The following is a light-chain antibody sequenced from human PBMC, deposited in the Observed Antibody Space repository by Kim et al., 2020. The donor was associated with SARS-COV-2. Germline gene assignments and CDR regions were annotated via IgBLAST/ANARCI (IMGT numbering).Light chain of an antibody. CDR2: GAS. CDR3: QQYGTSPRT. Sequence: EIVLTQSPGTLSLSPGERATLSCRASQSVRNNYLAWYQQKPGQAPRLLVYGASGRATGIPDRFSGSGSGTDFTLTITRLEPEDFAVYFCQQYGTSPRTFGQGTKL. V-gene: IGKV3-20*01. CDR1: QSVRNNY. J-gene: IGKJ2*01.